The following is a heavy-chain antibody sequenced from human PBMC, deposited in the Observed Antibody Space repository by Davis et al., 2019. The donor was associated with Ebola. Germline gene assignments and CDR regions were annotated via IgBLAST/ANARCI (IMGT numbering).Heavy chain of an antibody. CDR3: AGTFTIDWFDP. J-gene: IGHJ5*02. CDR2: IYYSGIT. Sequence: SETLSLTCTVSGGSIISSSSYWGWIRQPPRKGLEWIGSIYYSGITYYNPSLKSRVTISVDTSKNQFSLKLSSVTAADTAVYYCAGTFTIDWFDPWGQGTLVTVSS. D-gene: IGHD2/OR15-2a*01. CDR1: GGSIISSSSY. V-gene: IGHV4-39*01.